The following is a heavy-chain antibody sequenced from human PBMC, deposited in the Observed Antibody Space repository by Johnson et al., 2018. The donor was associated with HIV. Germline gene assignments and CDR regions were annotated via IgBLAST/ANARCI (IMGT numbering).Heavy chain of an antibody. V-gene: IGHV3-23*01. CDR2: ISCNGVST. CDR1: GFTFSSYA. J-gene: IGHJ3*02. CDR3: ARTGNAWYSGGSGGFDI. Sequence: VQLLESGGGLVQPGGSLRLSCAASGFTFSSYAMRWVRQAPGKGLEWVSAISCNGVSTYYADSVLGRFTLSGDSSKNTLYLQMNSLRAEDTALYYCARTGNAWYSGGSGGFDIWGQGTMVTVSS. D-gene: IGHD6-25*01.